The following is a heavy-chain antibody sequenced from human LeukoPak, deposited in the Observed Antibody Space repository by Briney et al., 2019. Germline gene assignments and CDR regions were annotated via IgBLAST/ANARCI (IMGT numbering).Heavy chain of an antibody. D-gene: IGHD3/OR15-3a*01. CDR1: VGSISSYY. CDR2: IYTSGST. Sequence: PSETLSLTCTVSVGSISSYYWSWIRQPAGKGLEWIGRIYTSGSTNYNPSLKSRVTMSVDTSMNQFSLKLSSVTAADTAVYYCARVRGTGYSYYFDYWGQGTLVTVSS. V-gene: IGHV4-4*07. CDR3: ARVRGTGYSYYFDY. J-gene: IGHJ4*02.